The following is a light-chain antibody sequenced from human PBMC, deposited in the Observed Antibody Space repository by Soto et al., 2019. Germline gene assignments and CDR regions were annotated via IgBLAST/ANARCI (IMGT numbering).Light chain of an antibody. CDR3: QHRSSRT. Sequence: DIQMTQSPSSLSASVGDRVTITCRASQSISSYLNWYQQKPWKAPKLLIYAASSLQSGVPSRFSGSGSETDFTLTISSLEPEDFATYYCQHRSSRTFGQGTKVDTK. V-gene: IGKV1-39*01. CDR2: AAS. J-gene: IGKJ1*01. CDR1: QSISSY.